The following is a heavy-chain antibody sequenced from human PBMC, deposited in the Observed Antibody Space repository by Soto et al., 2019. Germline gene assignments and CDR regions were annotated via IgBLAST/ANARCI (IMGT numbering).Heavy chain of an antibody. J-gene: IGHJ5*02. V-gene: IGHV4-4*07. CDR3: VRDGTKTLRDWFDP. Sequence: SETLSLTCTVSGASISGFYWSWIRKSAGKGLEWIGRIYATGTTDYNPSLKSRVMMSVDTSKKQFSLKLRSVTAADTDVYYCVRDGTKTLRDWFDPWGQGISVTVSS. D-gene: IGHD1-1*01. CDR1: GASISGFY. CDR2: IYATGTT.